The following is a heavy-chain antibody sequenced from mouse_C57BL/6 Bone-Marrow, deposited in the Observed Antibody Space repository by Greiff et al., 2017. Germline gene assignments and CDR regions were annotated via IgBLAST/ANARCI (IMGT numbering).Heavy chain of an antibody. V-gene: IGHV5-4*01. CDR1: GFTFSSYA. CDR2: ISDGGSYT. J-gene: IGHJ2*01. CDR3: ARDYYENFNY. Sequence: EVQLQESGGGLVKPGGSLKLSCAASGFTFSSYAMSWVRQTPEKRLEWVATISDGGSYTYYPDNVKGRFTISRDNAKTNLYLQMSHLKSEDTAMYYCARDYYENFNYWGQGTTLTVSS. D-gene: IGHD1-1*01.